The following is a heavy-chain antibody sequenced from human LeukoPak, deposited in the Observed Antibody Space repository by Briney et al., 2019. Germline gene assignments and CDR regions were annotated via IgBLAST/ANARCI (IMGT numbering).Heavy chain of an antibody. CDR2: IYYSGST. J-gene: IGHJ6*03. CDR1: GGSISSSSYY. Sequence: RTSETLSLTCTVSGGSISSSSYYWGWIRQPPGKGLEWIGSIYYSGSTYYNPSLKSRVTISVDTSKNQFSLKLSSVTAADTAVYYCARVFGVVTLSYYYMDVWGKGTTVTVSS. V-gene: IGHV4-39*07. D-gene: IGHD3-3*01. CDR3: ARVFGVVTLSYYYMDV.